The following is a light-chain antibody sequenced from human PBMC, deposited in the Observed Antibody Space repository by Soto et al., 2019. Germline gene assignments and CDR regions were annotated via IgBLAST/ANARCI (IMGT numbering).Light chain of an antibody. CDR2: EVS. V-gene: IGLV2-8*01. CDR3: SSYAGNYNLV. CDR1: SSDVGSYKF. Sequence: QSVLTQPPSASGSPGQSVTISCTGTSSDVGSYKFVSWYQQHPGKAPKLMMYEVSKRPSGVPDRFSGSKSGNTASLTVSGLQAEDEVDYFCSSYAGNYNLVFGGGTKVTVL. J-gene: IGLJ2*01.